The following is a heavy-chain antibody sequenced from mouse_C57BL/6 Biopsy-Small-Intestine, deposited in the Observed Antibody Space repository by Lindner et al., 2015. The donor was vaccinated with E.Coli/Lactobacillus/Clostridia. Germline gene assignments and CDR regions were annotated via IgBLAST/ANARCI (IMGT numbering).Heavy chain of an antibody. V-gene: IGHV1S61*01. J-gene: IGHJ2*01. D-gene: IGHD2-3*01. Sequence: VQLQESGAELVKPGASVKLSCKTSGYTFTSYWINWVKQRPGQGLEWIGNIYPGNTNTNYNEKFRSKATLTVDTSSSTAYMQLSSLTSDDSAVYYCARWLLNYFDCWGQGTTLTVSS. CDR1: GYTFTSYW. CDR2: IYPGNTNT. CDR3: ARWLLNYFDC.